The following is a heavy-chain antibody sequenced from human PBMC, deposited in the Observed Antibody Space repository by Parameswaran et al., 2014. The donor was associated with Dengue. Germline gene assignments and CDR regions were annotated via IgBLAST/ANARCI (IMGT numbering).Heavy chain of an antibody. Sequence: VRQMPGKGLEWVSAISGSGGSTYYADSVKGRFTISRDNSKNTLYLQMNSLRAEDTAVYYCARDGDYYDSSGPYFDYWGQGTLVTVSS. D-gene: IGHD3-22*01. V-gene: IGHV3-23*01. CDR3: ARDGDYYDSSGPYFDY. J-gene: IGHJ4*02. CDR2: ISGSGGST.